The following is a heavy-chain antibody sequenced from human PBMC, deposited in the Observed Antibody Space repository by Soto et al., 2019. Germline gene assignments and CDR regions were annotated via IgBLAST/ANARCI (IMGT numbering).Heavy chain of an antibody. V-gene: IGHV3-23*01. J-gene: IGHJ5*02. Sequence: GGTLRLSCAASGFIFENFGMSWVRQAPGKGLEWISSISGSGFKKYYADSVKGRFTISRDNSKSTVYLELNNLSAEDTAVYHCAKNQGVELVPLATVDWFDPWGQGSVVTVSS. CDR1: GFIFENFG. CDR3: AKNQGVELVPLATVDWFDP. D-gene: IGHD1-26*01. CDR2: ISGSGFKK.